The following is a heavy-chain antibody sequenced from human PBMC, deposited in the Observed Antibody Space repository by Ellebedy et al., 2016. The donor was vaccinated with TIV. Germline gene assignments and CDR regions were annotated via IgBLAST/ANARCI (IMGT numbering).Heavy chain of an antibody. CDR2: ISWNSGKI. V-gene: IGHV3-9*01. CDR3: ARGGPAMARGVSYGMDV. J-gene: IGHJ6*02. D-gene: IGHD3-10*01. CDR1: GFIFDDYS. Sequence: GGSLRLXXAASGFIFDDYSMHWVRQGPGKGLEWVSGISWNSGKIGYSDSVKGRFTISRENAKNSLYLQMNGLTAEDTAVYYCARGGPAMARGVSYGMDVWGQGTTVTVSS.